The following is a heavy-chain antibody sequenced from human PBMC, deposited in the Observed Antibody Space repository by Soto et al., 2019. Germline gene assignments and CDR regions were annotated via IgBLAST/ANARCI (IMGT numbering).Heavy chain of an antibody. D-gene: IGHD2-2*01. V-gene: IGHV3-30*03. Sequence: GGSLRLSCAASGFTFSTYAMSWVRQAPGKGLEWVAAISYDGSNKHYSDSVKGRFTISRDNSKNTLFLQMNSLRDEDTAVYYCVASDQYYAMGVWGQGTTVTVSS. CDR1: GFTFSTYA. CDR2: ISYDGSNK. J-gene: IGHJ6*02. CDR3: VASDQYYAMGV.